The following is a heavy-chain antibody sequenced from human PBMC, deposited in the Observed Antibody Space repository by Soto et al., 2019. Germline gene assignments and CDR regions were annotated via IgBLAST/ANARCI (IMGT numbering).Heavy chain of an antibody. Sequence: SETLSLTCSVSGGSISSYYWSWIRQPPGKGLEWIGYIYYTGSTNSNLSLKSRATISLDTSKNQFSLRLTSVTAAATAVYYCAIWIRGQYNTSVFDFWAQG. D-gene: IGHD2-2*03. J-gene: IGHJ3*01. CDR1: GGSISSYY. V-gene: IGHV4-59*01. CDR3: AIWIRGQYNTSVFDF. CDR2: IYYTGST.